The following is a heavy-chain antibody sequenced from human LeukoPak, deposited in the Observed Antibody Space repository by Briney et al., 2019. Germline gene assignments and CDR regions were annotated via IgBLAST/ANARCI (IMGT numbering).Heavy chain of an antibody. CDR3: ARGLSGFWNNYDDY. V-gene: IGHV4-61*02. CDR2: IYTSGNT. J-gene: IGHJ4*02. Sequence: PSQTLSLTCTVSGVSISSGSYYWSWIRQPAGKGLEWIGRIYTSGNTNYNPSLKSRVIISVGTSKNQFSLKLSSVTAADTAVYYCARGLSGFWNNYDDYWGQGTLVTVSS. CDR1: GVSISSGSYY. D-gene: IGHD3-3*01.